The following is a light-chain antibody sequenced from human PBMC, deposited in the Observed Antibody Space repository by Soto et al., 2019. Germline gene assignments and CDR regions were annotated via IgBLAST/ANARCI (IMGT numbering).Light chain of an antibody. CDR3: QQYNKGPPIT. V-gene: IGKV3-15*01. J-gene: IGKJ5*01. CDR1: QSVSSN. Sequence: EILMTQSQATLRESPRQGATLSCRASQSVSSNLAWYQQKPGQAPRLLIYGASTRATGIPARFSGSGSGTEFTLIISSLQSEDFAVYYCQQYNKGPPITFGQGTRLEIK. CDR2: GAS.